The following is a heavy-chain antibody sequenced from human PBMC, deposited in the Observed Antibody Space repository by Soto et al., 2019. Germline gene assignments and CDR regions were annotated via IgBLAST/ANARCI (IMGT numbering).Heavy chain of an antibody. D-gene: IGHD3-10*01. Sequence: LRRSCAASGFTFSSYEMNWVRQAPGKGPEWVSYISSSGSTIYYADSVKGRFTISRDNAKNSLYLQMNSLRAEDTAVYYCARDLLRWFGALYYYYGMDVWGQGTTVTVSS. V-gene: IGHV3-48*03. CDR3: ARDLLRWFGALYYYYGMDV. J-gene: IGHJ6*02. CDR2: ISSSGSTI. CDR1: GFTFSSYE.